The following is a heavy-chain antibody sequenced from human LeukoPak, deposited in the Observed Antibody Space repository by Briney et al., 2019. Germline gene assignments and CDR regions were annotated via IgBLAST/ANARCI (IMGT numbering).Heavy chain of an antibody. J-gene: IGHJ6*03. CDR2: FSGAADST. D-gene: IGHD3-16*01. CDR1: GFTLRSFA. Sequence: HSGGSLRLSCAASGFTLRSFAVTWARQAPGKGLEWVSVFSGAADSTYYADSVKGRFTISRDNSQNTLYLQMNSLRAEDTAVYYCAVALPGYYYYYMDVWGKGTKVTVSS. V-gene: IGHV3-23*01. CDR3: AVALPGYYYYYMDV.